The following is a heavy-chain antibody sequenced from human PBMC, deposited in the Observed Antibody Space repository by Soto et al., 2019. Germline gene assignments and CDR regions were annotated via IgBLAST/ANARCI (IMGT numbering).Heavy chain of an antibody. CDR1: GGTFSSYA. Sequence: ASVKVSCKASGGTFSSYAISWVRQAPGQGLEWIGGIIPIFGTSNSAPNFQGRVTITADESTATAHMELSSLRSEDTAVYYCARVAPSGGYDWDPLDYWGQGTLVTVSS. CDR2: IIPIFGTS. V-gene: IGHV1-69*13. CDR3: ARVAPSGGYDWDPLDY. J-gene: IGHJ4*02. D-gene: IGHD5-12*01.